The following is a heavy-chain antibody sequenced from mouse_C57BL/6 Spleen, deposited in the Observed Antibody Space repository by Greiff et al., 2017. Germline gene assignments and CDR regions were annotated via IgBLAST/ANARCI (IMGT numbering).Heavy chain of an antibody. CDR1: GFTFSSYG. D-gene: IGHD1-1*01. J-gene: IGHJ1*03. CDR2: ISSGGSYT. V-gene: IGHV5-6*01. CDR3: ARHETTVAGYFDV. Sequence: VQLQQSGGDLVKPGGSLKLSCAASGFTFSSYGMSWVATISSGGSYTYYPDSVKGRFTISRDNAKNTLYLQMSSLKSEDTAMYYCARHETTVAGYFDVWGTGTTVTVSS.